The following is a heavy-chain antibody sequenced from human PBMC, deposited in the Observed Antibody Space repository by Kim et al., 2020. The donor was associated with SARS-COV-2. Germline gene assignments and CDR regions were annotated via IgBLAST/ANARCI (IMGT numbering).Heavy chain of an antibody. V-gene: IGHV1-2*02. CDR1: GYTFTDYY. Sequence: ASVKVSCKTSGYTFTDYYMHWVRQAPGQGLEWMGWINPNNGDTAYAQEFRGRVTITRDTSISTVYMELSGLTYDDTAMYYCARVTSITGMRRDWEDYWGQGTLVTVSS. D-gene: IGHD1-20*01. J-gene: IGHJ4*02. CDR2: INPNNGDT. CDR3: ARVTSITGMRRDWEDY.